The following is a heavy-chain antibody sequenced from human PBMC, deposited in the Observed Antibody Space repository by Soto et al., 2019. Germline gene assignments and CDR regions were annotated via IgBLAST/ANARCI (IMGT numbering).Heavy chain of an antibody. J-gene: IGHJ5*02. Sequence: PXGTLSLTCTVSGGSISSYYWSWIRQPPGKGLEWIGYIYYSGSTNYNPSLKSRVTISVDTSKNQFSLKLSSVTAADTAVYYCAREGLNRGYYNWFDPWGQGTLVTVSS. CDR3: AREGLNRGYYNWFDP. V-gene: IGHV4-59*01. CDR1: GGSISSYY. D-gene: IGHD3-3*01. CDR2: IYYSGST.